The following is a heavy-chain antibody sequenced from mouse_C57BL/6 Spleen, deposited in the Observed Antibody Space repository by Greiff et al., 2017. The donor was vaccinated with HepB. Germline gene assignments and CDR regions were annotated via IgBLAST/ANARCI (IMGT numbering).Heavy chain of an antibody. D-gene: IGHD1-1*01. CDR2: IYPRSGNT. Sequence: QVQLQQSGAELARPGASVKLSCKASGYTFTSYGISWVKQRTGQGLEWIGEIYPRSGNTYYNEKFKGKATLTADKSSSTAYMELRSLTSEDAAVYFCARGDYGTSYAMDYWGQGTSVTVSS. CDR1: GYTFTSYG. CDR3: ARGDYGTSYAMDY. V-gene: IGHV1-81*01. J-gene: IGHJ4*01.